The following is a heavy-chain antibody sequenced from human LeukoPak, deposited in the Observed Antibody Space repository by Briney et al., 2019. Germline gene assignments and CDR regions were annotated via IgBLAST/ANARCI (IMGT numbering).Heavy chain of an antibody. Sequence: GGSLRLSCAASGFTFGSYWMLWVRQAPGKGLVWVSQMNSDGSRTNYADSMKGRFTISRDNAKNTLYLHMNSLRPEDTAVYYCTRGLGGVPGDYRGQGTLVTVSS. CDR1: GFTFGSYW. CDR2: MNSDGSRT. D-gene: IGHD3-16*01. J-gene: IGHJ4*02. CDR3: TRGLGGVPGDY. V-gene: IGHV3-74*01.